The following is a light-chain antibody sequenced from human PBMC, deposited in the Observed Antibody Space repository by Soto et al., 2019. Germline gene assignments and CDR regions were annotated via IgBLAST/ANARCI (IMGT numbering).Light chain of an antibody. J-gene: IGKJ1*01. V-gene: IGKV3-15*01. CDR3: QQYNDWPT. Sequence: EIVMTQSPATLSVSPGARAMLSCRASQSIIINLDWFQQKRGQAPRRLIYGATTRATGIPARFSGSGSGTELTLTISRLQSEDFAVYFCQQYNDWPTFGQGTKVEMK. CDR1: QSIIIN. CDR2: GAT.